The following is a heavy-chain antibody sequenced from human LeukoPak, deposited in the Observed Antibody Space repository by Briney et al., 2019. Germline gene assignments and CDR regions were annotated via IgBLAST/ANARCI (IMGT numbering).Heavy chain of an antibody. CDR3: ASYGSDLSNFDY. CDR2: ISSSSSYI. D-gene: IGHD3-10*01. J-gene: IGHJ4*02. V-gene: IGHV3-21*01. Sequence: PGGSLRLSCAASGFTFSSYSMNWVRQAPGKGLEWVSSISSSSSYIYYADSVKGRFTISRDNAKNSLYLQMNSLRAEDTAVYYCASYGSDLSNFDYWGQGTLVTVSS. CDR1: GFTFSSYS.